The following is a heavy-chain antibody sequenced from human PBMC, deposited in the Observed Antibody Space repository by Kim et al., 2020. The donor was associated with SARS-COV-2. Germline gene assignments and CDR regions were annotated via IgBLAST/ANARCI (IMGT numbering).Heavy chain of an antibody. Sequence: GGSLRLSCAASGFTFSSYEMNWVRQAPGKGLEWVSYISSSGSTIYYADSVKGRFPISRANAKNSLYLQMNSLRAEDTAVYYCARRLNDELVYYYSGVDVWGQGTTVTVSS. CDR3: ARRLNDELVYYYSGVDV. CDR2: ISSSGSTI. V-gene: IGHV3-48*03. D-gene: IGHD1-1*01. CDR1: GFTFSSYE. J-gene: IGHJ6*02.